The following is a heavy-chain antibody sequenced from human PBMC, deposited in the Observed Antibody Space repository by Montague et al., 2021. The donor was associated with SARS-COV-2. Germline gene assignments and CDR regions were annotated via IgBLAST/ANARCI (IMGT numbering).Heavy chain of an antibody. Sequence: SETLSLTCTVSGGSISSSSYYWGWIRQPPGKGLEWIGGIYYSGSTYYNPSLKSRVTISVDTSKNQFSLKLSSVTAADTAVYYCARHGKTRIAMIVGVLGYFDDWGQGTLVTVSS. CDR3: ARHGKTRIAMIVGVLGYFDD. V-gene: IGHV4-39*01. J-gene: IGHJ4*02. CDR2: IYYSGST. D-gene: IGHD3-22*01. CDR1: GGSISSSSYY.